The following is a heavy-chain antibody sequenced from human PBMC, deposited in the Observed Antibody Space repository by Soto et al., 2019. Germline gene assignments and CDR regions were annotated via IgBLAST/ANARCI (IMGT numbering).Heavy chain of an antibody. CDR1: GGTFSSYA. J-gene: IGHJ6*02. V-gene: IGHV1-69*06. Sequence: QVQLVQSVAEVKKPVSSVKVSCKASGGTFSSYAISWVRHAPGQGLEWMGGIIPIFGTANYAQKLQGRVTITADKSTSTAYMELSSLRCEDTAVYYCASTIFGVVLHYYYGMDVWGQGTTVTVSS. CDR2: IIPIFGTA. CDR3: ASTIFGVVLHYYYGMDV. D-gene: IGHD3-3*01.